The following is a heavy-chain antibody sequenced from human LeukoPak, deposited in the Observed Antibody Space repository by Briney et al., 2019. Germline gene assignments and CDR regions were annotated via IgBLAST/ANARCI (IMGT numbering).Heavy chain of an antibody. V-gene: IGHV4-34*01. CDR2: INQSGST. D-gene: IGHD6-19*01. CDR3: ARCDSGGWFFDS. J-gene: IGHJ5*01. Sequence: SETLSLTCAVSGGSFSGYSWNWIRQPPGKGLEWIGEINQSGSTKYNPSLKSRVAMSIDTSKSQFSLRLNSMTAADTALYYCARCDSGGWFFDSWGQGALVTVSS. CDR1: GGSFSGYS.